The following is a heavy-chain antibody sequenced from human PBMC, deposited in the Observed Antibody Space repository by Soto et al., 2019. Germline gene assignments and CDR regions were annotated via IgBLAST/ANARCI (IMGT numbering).Heavy chain of an antibody. CDR1: GYTFTSYA. V-gene: IGHV1-3*05. CDR3: ERGSGYYYWDDY. D-gene: IGHD3-22*01. Sequence: QVQLVQSGAEEKKPGASVKVSCKASGYTFTSYAMHWVRQAPGQRLEWMGWINAGNGNTKYSQKFQGRVTITRDTYASTAYMELSSLRSEDTAVYYCERGSGYYYWDDYWGQGTLVTVSS. CDR2: INAGNGNT. J-gene: IGHJ4*02.